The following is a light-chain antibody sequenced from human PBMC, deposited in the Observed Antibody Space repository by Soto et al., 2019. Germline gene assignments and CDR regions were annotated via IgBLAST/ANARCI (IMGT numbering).Light chain of an antibody. J-gene: IGKJ1*01. CDR2: GAS. Sequence: EIVLTQSPGILSLSPGERASLSFRASQKISSTVLAWYQQKPGQAPRLLIYGASSRATGIPDRFSGSGSGTDFTLTISRLEPEDFAVYYCQQYGSSRTFGQGTKVDIK. CDR3: QQYGSSRT. V-gene: IGKV3-20*01. CDR1: QKISSTV.